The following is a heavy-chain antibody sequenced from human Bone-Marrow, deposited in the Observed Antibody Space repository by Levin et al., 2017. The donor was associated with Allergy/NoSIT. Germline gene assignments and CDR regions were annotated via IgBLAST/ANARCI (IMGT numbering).Heavy chain of an antibody. Sequence: SVKVSCKASGGTFSSYAISWVRQAPGQGLEWMGGIIPIFGTANYAQKFQGRVTITADESTSTAYMELSSLRSEDTAVYYCARAPCSGGSCYIYDAFDIWGQGTMVTVSS. CDR2: IIPIFGTA. CDR1: GGTFSSYA. J-gene: IGHJ3*02. D-gene: IGHD2-15*01. V-gene: IGHV1-69*13. CDR3: ARAPCSGGSCYIYDAFDI.